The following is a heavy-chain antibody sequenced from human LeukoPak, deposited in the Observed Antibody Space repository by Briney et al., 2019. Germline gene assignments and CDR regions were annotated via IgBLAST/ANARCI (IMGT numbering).Heavy chain of an antibody. CDR2: INPNSGGT. V-gene: IGHV1-2*06. CDR1: GYTFTGYY. Sequence: ASVKVSCKASGYTFTGYYMHWVRQAPGQGLGWMGRINPNSGGTNYAQKFQGRVTMTRDTSISTAYMELSRLRSDDTAVYYCARDHDYGDLTYYYYGMDVWGQGTTVTVSS. CDR3: ARDHDYGDLTYYYYGMDV. D-gene: IGHD4-17*01. J-gene: IGHJ6*02.